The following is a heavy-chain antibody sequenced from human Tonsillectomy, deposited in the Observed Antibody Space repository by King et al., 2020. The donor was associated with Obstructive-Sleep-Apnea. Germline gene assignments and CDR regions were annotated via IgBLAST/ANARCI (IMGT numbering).Heavy chain of an antibody. CDR3: ARLGGGDYEDLDY. D-gene: IGHD4-17*01. CDR1: GDTCASYG. J-gene: IGHJ4*02. V-gene: IGHV1-18*01. Sequence: VQLLESGAEVKKPGASVKVSCKASGDTCASYGIIWVRQAPVQGLEWMGWISAYIANTNYAQKLQGRVTMTPDTSTSTAYMELRGLRSDDTAVYYCARLGGGDYEDLDYWGQGTLVTVSS. CDR2: ISAYIANT.